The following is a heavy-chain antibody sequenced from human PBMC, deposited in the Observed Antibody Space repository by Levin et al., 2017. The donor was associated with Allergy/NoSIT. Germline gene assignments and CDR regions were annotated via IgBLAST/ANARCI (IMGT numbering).Heavy chain of an antibody. CDR2: IWYDRSNK. CDR1: GFTFSSYG. CDR3: ARDRYCAGGGCDMGDY. J-gene: IGHJ4*02. V-gene: IGHV3-33*01. Sequence: GESLKISCAASGFTFSSYGMHWVRQAPGKGLEWVAVIWYDRSNKYYADSVKGRFTISRDNSKNTLSLQMNSLRAEDTAVYYCARDRYCAGGGCDMGDYWGQGTLVTVSS. D-gene: IGHD2-8*02.